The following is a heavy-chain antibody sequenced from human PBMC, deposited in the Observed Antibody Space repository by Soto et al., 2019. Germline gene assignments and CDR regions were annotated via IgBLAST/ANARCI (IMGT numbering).Heavy chain of an antibody. D-gene: IGHD3-10*01. CDR3: ARLNKEDYYGSGSYYNNWFDP. Sequence: VQLVQSGAEVKKPGSSVKVSCKASGGTFSSYAISWVRQAPGQGLEWMGGIIPIFGTANYAQKFQGRVTITADKSTSTAYMELSSLRSEDTAVYYCARLNKEDYYGSGSYYNNWFDPWGQGTLVTVSS. CDR1: GGTFSSYA. V-gene: IGHV1-69*06. J-gene: IGHJ5*02. CDR2: IIPIFGTA.